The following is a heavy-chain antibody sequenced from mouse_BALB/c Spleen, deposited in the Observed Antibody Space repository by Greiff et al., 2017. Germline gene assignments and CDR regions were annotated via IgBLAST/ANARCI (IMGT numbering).Heavy chain of an antibody. D-gene: IGHD1-2*01. Sequence: EVQRVEPGGGLVKPGGSLKLSCAASGFTFSSYAMSWVRQTPEKRLEWVASISSGGSTYYPDSVKGRFTISRDNARNILYLQMSSLRSEDTAMYYCASDYCGRYMDVWGAGTTVTVSA. V-gene: IGHV5-6-5*01. CDR2: ISSGGST. J-gene: IGHJ1*01. CDR3: ASDYCGRYMDV. CDR1: GFTFSSYA.